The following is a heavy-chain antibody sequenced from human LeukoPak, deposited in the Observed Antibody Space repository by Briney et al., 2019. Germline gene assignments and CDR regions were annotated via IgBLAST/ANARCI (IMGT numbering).Heavy chain of an antibody. J-gene: IGHJ5*02. V-gene: IGHV4-59*01. CDR2: IYYSGST. CDR1: GGSFSGYY. CDR3: ARGGYDFWVENWFDP. D-gene: IGHD3-3*01. Sequence: SETLSLTCAVYGGSFSGYYWSWIRQPPGKGLEWIGYIYYSGSTNYNPSLKSRVTISVDTSKNQFSLKLSSVTAADTAVYYCARGGYDFWVENWFDPWGQGTLVTVSS.